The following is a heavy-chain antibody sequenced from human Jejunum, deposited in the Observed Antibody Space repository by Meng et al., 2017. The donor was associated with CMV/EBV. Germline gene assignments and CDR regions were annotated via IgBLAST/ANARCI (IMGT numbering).Heavy chain of an antibody. V-gene: IGHV6-1*01. Sequence: DSVSSNSGTWNWIRQSPSRGLEWLGRTYYRSKWYNDYAASVKSRITINPDTSKNQFSLQLNSVTPEDTAVYYCARRYCSGSDCYLDYWGQGTLVTVSS. D-gene: IGHD2-15*01. CDR3: ARRYCSGSDCYLDY. CDR1: DSVSSNSGT. CDR2: TYYRSKWYN. J-gene: IGHJ4*02.